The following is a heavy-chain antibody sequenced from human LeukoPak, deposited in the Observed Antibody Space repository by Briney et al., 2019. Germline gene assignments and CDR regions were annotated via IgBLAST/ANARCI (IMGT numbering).Heavy chain of an antibody. CDR1: GYSFTSYC. CDR3: GMSGDRVPLQDDVFDV. D-gene: IGHD1-26*01. V-gene: IGHV5-51*01. Sequence: GESLKISCKVSGYSFTSYCIGWVRQMPGKGQEWMGIINPGDSGPTYRPSFQGQVTISVDKSINTAYLQWSSLQASDTAMYYCGMSGDRVPLQDDVFDVWGQGTMVTVST. J-gene: IGHJ3*01. CDR2: INPGDSGP.